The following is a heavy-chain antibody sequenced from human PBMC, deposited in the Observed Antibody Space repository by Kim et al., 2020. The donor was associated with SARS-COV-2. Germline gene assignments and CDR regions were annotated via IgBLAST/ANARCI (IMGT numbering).Heavy chain of an antibody. CDR1: GYTFTSYG. D-gene: IGHD4-17*01. J-gene: IGHJ6*02. V-gene: IGHV1-18*01. CDR3: ARVSSRDDYGDYGQGSLLDYYYGMDV. Sequence: ASVKVSCKASGYTFTSYGISWVRQAPGQGLEWMGWISAYNGNTNYAQKLQGRVTMTTDTSTSTAYMELRSLRSDDTAVYYCARVSSRDDYGDYGQGSLLDYYYGMDVGGQGTTVTVSS. CDR2: ISAYNGNT.